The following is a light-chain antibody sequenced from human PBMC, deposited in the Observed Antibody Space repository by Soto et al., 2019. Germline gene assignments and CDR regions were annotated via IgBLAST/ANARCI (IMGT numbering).Light chain of an antibody. Sequence: DIQMTQSPSSLSASVGDRVTLTCRASQSISKYLIWYQQKPGKAPKLLIYAASILQSGVPSRFSGSGSGTDFTLTISSLQPEDFATYYCQQGHSTPLTFGGGTKVEIK. CDR1: QSISKY. CDR2: AAS. CDR3: QQGHSTPLT. J-gene: IGKJ4*01. V-gene: IGKV1-39*01.